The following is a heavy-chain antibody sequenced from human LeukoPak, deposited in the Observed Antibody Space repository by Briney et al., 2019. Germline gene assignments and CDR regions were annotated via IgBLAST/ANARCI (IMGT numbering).Heavy chain of an antibody. D-gene: IGHD3-22*01. V-gene: IGHV4-34*01. CDR1: GGSFSGYY. Sequence: SETLSPTCAVYGGSFSGYYWSWIRQPPGKGLEWIGEINHSGSTNYNPSLKSRVTISVDTSKNQFSLKLSSVTAADTAVYYCARGATHYYDSSGYYRFDYWGQGTLVTVSS. J-gene: IGHJ4*02. CDR3: ARGATHYYDSSGYYRFDY. CDR2: INHSGST.